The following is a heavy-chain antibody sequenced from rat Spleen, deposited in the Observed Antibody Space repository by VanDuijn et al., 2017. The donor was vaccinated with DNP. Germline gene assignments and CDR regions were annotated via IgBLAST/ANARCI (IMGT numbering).Heavy chain of an antibody. J-gene: IGHJ2*01. CDR3: ARRNNNYFDY. D-gene: IGHD1-10*01. CDR2: ISTGGGNT. Sequence: EVQLVESGGGPVQPGRSLKLSCVASGFIFSNYWMTWIRQAPGKGLEWVASISTGGGNTYYRDSVKGRFTISRDNAKSTLYLQMDSLRSEDTATYYCARRNNNYFDYWGQGVMVTVSS. CDR1: GFIFSNYW. V-gene: IGHV5-31*01.